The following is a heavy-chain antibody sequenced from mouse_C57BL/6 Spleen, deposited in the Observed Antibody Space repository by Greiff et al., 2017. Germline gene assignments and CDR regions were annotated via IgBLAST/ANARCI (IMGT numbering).Heavy chain of an antibody. CDR1: GYAFTNYL. CDR2: INPGRGGT. Sequence: VQRVQSGAELVRPGTSVKVSCKASGYAFTNYLIEWVKQRPGQGLEWIGVINPGRGGTNYNEKFKGKATLTANTSSSTSYMQLSSLTSEDSAVYFCARSGYYRDYYAMDYWGQGTSVTVSS. D-gene: IGHD2-3*01. V-gene: IGHV1-54*01. CDR3: ARSGYYRDYYAMDY. J-gene: IGHJ4*01.